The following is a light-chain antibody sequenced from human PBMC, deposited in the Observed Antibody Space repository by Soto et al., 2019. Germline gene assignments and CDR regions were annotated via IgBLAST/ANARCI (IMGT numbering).Light chain of an antibody. CDR1: QSVLYSSNNKNY. CDR3: QQYYSTPLT. CDR2: WAS. J-gene: IGKJ4*01. V-gene: IGKV4-1*01. Sequence: DIVMTQSPDSLAVSLGDRSTINCNSSQSVLYSSNNKNYLVWYQQKPGQPPKLLIYWASTRESGVPDRFSGSGSGTDFTLTISSLQAEDVAVYYCQQYYSTPLTFGGGTKVDIK.